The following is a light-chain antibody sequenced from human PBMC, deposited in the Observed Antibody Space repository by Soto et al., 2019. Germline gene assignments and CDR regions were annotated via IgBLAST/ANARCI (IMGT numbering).Light chain of an antibody. V-gene: IGKV1-5*01. CDR1: QNIRTW. J-gene: IGKJ2*01. Sequence: DIQMTQSPSTLSASVGDRVTITCRASQNIRTWLAWYQQKPGQPPRLLISDASSLQSGVPSRFSGSGSATEFTLTISSLHPDDFATYYCQKYNDYSTFGQGTKLDIK. CDR3: QKYNDYST. CDR2: DAS.